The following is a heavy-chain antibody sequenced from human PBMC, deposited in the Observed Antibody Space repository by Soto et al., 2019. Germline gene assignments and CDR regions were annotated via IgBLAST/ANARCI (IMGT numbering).Heavy chain of an antibody. CDR2: IIIGSSSM. J-gene: IGHJ3*02. Sequence: PGGSLRLSCETSGFTFRKYKMDWVRQAPGKGRERVSQIIIGSSSMDYADSVKGRFTISRDNAKNSLYLQINILGAEDTAVYFSATAQLYYHATLGRTLFDLDIWGEGRMVT. D-gene: IGHD3-10*01. V-gene: IGHV3-48*01. CDR1: GFTFRKYK. CDR3: ATAQLYYHATLGRTLFDLDI.